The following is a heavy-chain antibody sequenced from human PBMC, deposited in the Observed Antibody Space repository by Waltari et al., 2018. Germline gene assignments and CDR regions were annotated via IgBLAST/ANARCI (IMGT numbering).Heavy chain of an antibody. CDR3: ARVLSRIAAAAPRHLFDY. CDR1: GYTFTSYD. J-gene: IGHJ4*02. Sequence: QVQLVQSGAEVKKPGASVKVSCKASGYTFTSYDINWVRQATGQWLEWMGWMNPNRGNTGYAQKFQGRVTITRNTSISTAYMELSSLRSEDTAVYYCARVLSRIAAAAPRHLFDYWGQGTLVTVSS. D-gene: IGHD6-13*01. V-gene: IGHV1-8*03. CDR2: MNPNRGNT.